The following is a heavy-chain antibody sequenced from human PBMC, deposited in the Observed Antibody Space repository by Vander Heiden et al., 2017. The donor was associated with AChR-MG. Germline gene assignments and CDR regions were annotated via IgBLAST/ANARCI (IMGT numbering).Heavy chain of an antibody. J-gene: IGHJ2*01. CDR1: GGSFSGYY. V-gene: IGHV4-34*01. D-gene: IGHD6-13*01. Sequence: QVQLQQWGAGLLKPSETLSLTCAVYGGSFSGYYWSWFRQPPGKGLEWIAEINHSGGTNYNPSLKSRVIISVDTSKNRFSLKVTSVTAADTAVYYCASSRAYTSSWHWYFDLWGRGTLVTVSS. CDR2: INHSGGT. CDR3: ASSRAYTSSWHWYFDL.